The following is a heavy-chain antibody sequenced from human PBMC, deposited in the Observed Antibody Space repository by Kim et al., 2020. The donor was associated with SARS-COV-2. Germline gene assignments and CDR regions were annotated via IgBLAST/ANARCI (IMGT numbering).Heavy chain of an antibody. V-gene: IGHV4-31*02. D-gene: IGHD3-10*01. J-gene: IGHJ5*02. Sequence: PPLKSRVTRPIDTSKNQFSLKLSSVTAADTAVYYCARDRYYGSGSYSFDPWGQGTLVTVSS. CDR3: ARDRYYGSGSYSFDP.